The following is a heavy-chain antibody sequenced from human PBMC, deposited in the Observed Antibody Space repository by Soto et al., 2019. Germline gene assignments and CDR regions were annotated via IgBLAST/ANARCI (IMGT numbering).Heavy chain of an antibody. CDR3: AKDSPSFKSAYYYDSPR. D-gene: IGHD3-22*01. CDR2: ISGSGGST. V-gene: IGHV3-23*01. J-gene: IGHJ4*02. Sequence: PVGSLRLSCAASGFTFSSYAMSWVRQAPGKGLEWVSAISGSGGSTYYADSVKGRFTISRDNSKNTLYLQMNSLRVEDTAVYYCAKDSPSFKSAYYYDSPRWGQGTLVTVSS. CDR1: GFTFSSYA.